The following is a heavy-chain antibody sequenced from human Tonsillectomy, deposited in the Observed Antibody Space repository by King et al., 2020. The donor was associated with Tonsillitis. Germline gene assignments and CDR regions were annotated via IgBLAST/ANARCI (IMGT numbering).Heavy chain of an antibody. V-gene: IGHV3-43*01. D-gene: IGHD3-22*01. Sequence: QLVQSGGVVVQPGGSLRLSCAASGFTFDDYTMHWVRQAPGKGLEWVSLISWDGGSTYYADSVKGRFTISRDNSKNSLYLQMNSLRTEDTALYYCAKSYSSCYYYEPYYYYGMDVWGQGTTVTVSS. CDR3: AKSYSSCYYYEPYYYYGMDV. CDR1: GFTFDDYT. CDR2: ISWDGGST. J-gene: IGHJ6*02.